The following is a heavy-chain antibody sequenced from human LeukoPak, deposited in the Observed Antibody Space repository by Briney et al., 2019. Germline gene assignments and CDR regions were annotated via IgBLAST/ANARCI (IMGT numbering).Heavy chain of an antibody. J-gene: IGHJ4*02. CDR2: IWYDGSTK. Sequence: GGSLRLSCAASGFTFSSYGMHWVRQAPGKGLEWVAVIWYDGSTKYYADSVKGRFTISRDNSKNTLYLQMNSLRAEDTAVYYCARDGTFIAVAGDDYFDYWGQGTLVTVSS. CDR3: ARDGTFIAVAGDDYFDY. D-gene: IGHD6-19*01. V-gene: IGHV3-33*01. CDR1: GFTFSSYG.